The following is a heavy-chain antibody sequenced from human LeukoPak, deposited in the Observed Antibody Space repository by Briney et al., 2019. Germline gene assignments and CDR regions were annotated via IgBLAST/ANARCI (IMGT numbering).Heavy chain of an antibody. V-gene: IGHV3-23*01. J-gene: IGHJ6*03. CDR2: IGAGGVNT. Sequence: GGSLRLSCAASGFTFSNFVMNWVRQAPGKGLQWVSTIGAGGVNTFYADSVKGRFTISRDDSQNTLYLQLNSLRAEDTAVYYCAKQTGYYYYYYMDVWGKGTTVTVSS. D-gene: IGHD1-14*01. CDR1: GFTFSNFV. CDR3: AKQTGYYYYYYMDV.